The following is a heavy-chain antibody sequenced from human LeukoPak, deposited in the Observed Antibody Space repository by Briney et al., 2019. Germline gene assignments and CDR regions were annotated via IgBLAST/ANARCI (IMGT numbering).Heavy chain of an antibody. CDR3: ATDSGSYYVGAFDI. J-gene: IGHJ3*02. Sequence: ASVKVSCKVSGYTLTELSMHWVRQAPGKGLEWMGGFDPEDGETIYAQKFQGRVTMTEDTSTDTAYMELSSLRPEDTAVYYCATDSGSYYVGAFDIWGQGTMVTVSS. V-gene: IGHV1-24*01. CDR2: FDPEDGET. D-gene: IGHD1-26*01. CDR1: GYTLTELS.